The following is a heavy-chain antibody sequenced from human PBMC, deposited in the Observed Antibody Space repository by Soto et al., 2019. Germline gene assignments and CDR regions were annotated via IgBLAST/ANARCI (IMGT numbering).Heavy chain of an antibody. CDR2: IYWEDDK. V-gene: IGHV2-5*02. CDR3: AHSQDIVVVPAAIRKNWFDP. Sequence: QITLKESGPTLVKPTQTLTLTCTFSGFSLSTSGVGVGWIRQPPGKALEWLALIYWEDDKRYSPSLKSRLTITKDTSKNQVVLTMTNMDPVDTATYYCAHSQDIVVVPAAIRKNWFDPWGQGTLVTVSS. D-gene: IGHD2-2*02. J-gene: IGHJ5*02. CDR1: GFSLSTSGVG.